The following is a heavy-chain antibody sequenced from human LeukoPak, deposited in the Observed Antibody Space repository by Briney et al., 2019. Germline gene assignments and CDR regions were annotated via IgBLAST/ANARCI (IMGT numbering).Heavy chain of an antibody. D-gene: IGHD2-2*01. CDR3: ATAAYCSSTSCSYDYYYMDV. Sequence: GSLRLSCAASGFTFSSYGMHRVRQAPGKGLEWVAFIRYDGSNKYYADSVKGRFTISRDNSKNTLYLQMNSLRAEDTAVYYCATAAYCSSTSCSYDYYYMDVWGKGPRSPSP. J-gene: IGHJ6*03. V-gene: IGHV3-30*02. CDR2: IRYDGSNK. CDR1: GFTFSSYG.